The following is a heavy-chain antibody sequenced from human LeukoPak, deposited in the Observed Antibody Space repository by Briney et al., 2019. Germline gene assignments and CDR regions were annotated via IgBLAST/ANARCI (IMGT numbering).Heavy chain of an antibody. CDR3: ARDYYDSSGYYFGALDI. V-gene: IGHV3-33*01. CDR1: GFTFSSYG. Sequence: QPGRSLRLSCAASGFTFSSYGMHWVRQAPGKGLEWVAVIWYDGSKEYYADSMKGRFTISRDNSKNTLYLQMNSLRAEDTAVYYCARDYYDSSGYYFGALDIWGQGTMVTVSS. D-gene: IGHD3-22*01. CDR2: IWYDGSKE. J-gene: IGHJ3*02.